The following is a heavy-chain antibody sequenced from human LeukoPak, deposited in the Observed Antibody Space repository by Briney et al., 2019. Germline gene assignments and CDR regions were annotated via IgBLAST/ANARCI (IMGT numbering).Heavy chain of an antibody. CDR2: IYSGGST. J-gene: IGHJ5*02. V-gene: IGHV3-53*01. Sequence: GGSLRLSCAASGFSVSSNYMSWVRQAPGKGLEWVSVIYSGGSTYYADSVKGRFTISRDNSKNTLYLQMNSLGAEDTAVYYCARERWFDPWGQGTLVTVSS. CDR3: ARERWFDP. CDR1: GFSVSSNY.